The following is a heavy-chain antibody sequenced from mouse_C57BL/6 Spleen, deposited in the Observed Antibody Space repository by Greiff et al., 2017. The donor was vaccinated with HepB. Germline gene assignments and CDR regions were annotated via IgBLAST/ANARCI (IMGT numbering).Heavy chain of an antibody. J-gene: IGHJ4*01. CDR3: AREYYGYYYAMDY. V-gene: IGHV5-17*01. D-gene: IGHD1-1*01. Sequence: DVKLVESGGGLVKPGGSLKLSCAASGFTFSDYGMHWVRQAPEKGLEWVAYISSGSSTIYYADTVKGRFTISRDNAKNTLFLQMTSLRSEDTAMYYCAREYYGYYYAMDYWGQGTSVTVSS. CDR1: GFTFSDYG. CDR2: ISSGSSTI.